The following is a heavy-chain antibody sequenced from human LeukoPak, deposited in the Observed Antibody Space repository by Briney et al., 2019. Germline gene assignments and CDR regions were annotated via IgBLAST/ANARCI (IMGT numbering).Heavy chain of an antibody. CDR3: ARLYDSSGYYYYYMDV. Sequence: SETLSLTCTVSGGSISSGGYYWSWIRQHPGKGLEWIGYIYYSGNTYYNPSLKSRVTISVDTSKNQFSLKLSSVTAADTAVYYCARLYDSSGYYYYYMDVWGKGTTVTVSS. CDR2: IYYSGNT. J-gene: IGHJ6*03. CDR1: GGSISSGGYY. V-gene: IGHV4-31*03. D-gene: IGHD3-22*01.